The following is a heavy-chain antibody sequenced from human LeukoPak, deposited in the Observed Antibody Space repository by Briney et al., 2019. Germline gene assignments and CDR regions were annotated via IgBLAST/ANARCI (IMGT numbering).Heavy chain of an antibody. CDR1: GFTFSSYA. J-gene: IGHJ4*02. V-gene: IGHV3-30-3*01. CDR3: ARGAVTYYDFWSGDY. Sequence: GRSLRLSCAASGFTFSSYAMHWVRQAPGKGLEWVAVISYDESNKYYADSVKGRFTISRDNSKNTLYLQMNSLRAEDTAVYYCARGAVTYYDFWSGDYWGQGTLVTVSS. D-gene: IGHD3-3*01. CDR2: ISYDESNK.